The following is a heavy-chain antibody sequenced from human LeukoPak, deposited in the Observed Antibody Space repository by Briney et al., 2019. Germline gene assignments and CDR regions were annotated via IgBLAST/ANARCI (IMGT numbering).Heavy chain of an antibody. CDR3: ARDLRGNRDY. Sequence: GGSLRLSCVASGFTVSSNYMSWVRQAPGKGLEWVSIIYSGGSTYYTNSVKGRFTISRDNSKNTLYLQMNSLRAEDSAVYFCARDLRGNRDYWGQGTLVTVSS. CDR1: GFTVSSNY. J-gene: IGHJ4*02. V-gene: IGHV3-66*01. CDR2: IYSGGST. D-gene: IGHD4-23*01.